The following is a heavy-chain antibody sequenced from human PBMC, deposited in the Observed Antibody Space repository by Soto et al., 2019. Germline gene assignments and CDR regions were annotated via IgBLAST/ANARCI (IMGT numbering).Heavy chain of an antibody. Sequence: QVRLVQSGAEVKKPGSSVKVSCKASGGTFSSYAISWVRQAPGQGLEWMGGIIPIFGTANYAQKFQGRVTITADKSTSTAYMELSSLRSEDTAVYYCASEAAYYDSSGYYTGYYFDYWGQGTLVTVSS. CDR1: GGTFSSYA. D-gene: IGHD3-22*01. J-gene: IGHJ4*02. CDR3: ASEAAYYDSSGYYTGYYFDY. V-gene: IGHV1-69*06. CDR2: IIPIFGTA.